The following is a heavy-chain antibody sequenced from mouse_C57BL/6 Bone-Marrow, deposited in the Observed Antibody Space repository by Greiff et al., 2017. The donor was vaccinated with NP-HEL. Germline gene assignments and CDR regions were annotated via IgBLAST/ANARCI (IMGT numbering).Heavy chain of an antibody. Sequence: VKLVESGGGLVKPGGSLKLSCAASGFTFSSYAMSWVRQTPEKRLEWVATISDGGSYTYYPDNVKGRFTISRDNAKNNLYLQMSHLKSEDTAMYYCARDRDYYGSTWFAYWGQGTLVTVSA. CDR3: ARDRDYYGSTWFAY. D-gene: IGHD1-1*01. J-gene: IGHJ3*01. CDR1: GFTFSSYA. CDR2: ISDGGSYT. V-gene: IGHV5-4*01.